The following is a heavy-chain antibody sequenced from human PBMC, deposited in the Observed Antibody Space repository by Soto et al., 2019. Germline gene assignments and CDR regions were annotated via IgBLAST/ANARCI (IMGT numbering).Heavy chain of an antibody. CDR1: GFTFSNAW. Sequence: EVQLVESGGGLVKPGGSLRLSCAASGFTFSNAWMSWVRQAPGKGLEWVGRIKSKTDGGTTDYAAPVKGRFTISRDDSNNTLYLQMNSLNTEDTAVYYCTTDGYNNMDDYWGQGTLVTVSS. CDR3: TTDGYNNMDDY. CDR2: IKSKTDGGTT. V-gene: IGHV3-15*01. D-gene: IGHD4-4*01. J-gene: IGHJ4*02.